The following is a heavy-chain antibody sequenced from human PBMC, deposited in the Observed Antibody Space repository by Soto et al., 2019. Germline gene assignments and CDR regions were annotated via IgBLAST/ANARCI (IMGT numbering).Heavy chain of an antibody. V-gene: IGHV1-18*04. CDR1: GYTVTNHG. J-gene: IGHJ3*02. CDR3: ARDRVAGIWGDAFDI. D-gene: IGHD3-16*01. CDR2: INPYNANT. Sequence: QVQLVQSGTEVKKPAASVKVSCKTSGYTVTNHGINWVRQAPGQGLAWMGWINPYNANTNYAQKLQGRVTMTTDTATTAAYMAVRSLTSDDTAVYYCARDRVAGIWGDAFDIWGQGTVVTVSS.